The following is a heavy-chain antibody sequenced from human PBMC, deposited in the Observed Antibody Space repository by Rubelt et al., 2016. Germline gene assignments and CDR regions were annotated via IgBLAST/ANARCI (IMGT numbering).Heavy chain of an antibody. CDR2: IYYSGST. CDR3: ARELITVTMDV. V-gene: IGHV4-38-2*02. CDR1: GYSISSGYY. Sequence: QLQLQESGPGLVKPSETLSLTCTVSGYSISSGYYWGWIRQPPGKGLEWIGSIYYSGSTYYNPSLKVRVTRSVETSKNQCSRRLGSGTVADTAVYDWARELITVTMDVWGKGTTVTVSS. D-gene: IGHD4-11*01. J-gene: IGHJ6*04.